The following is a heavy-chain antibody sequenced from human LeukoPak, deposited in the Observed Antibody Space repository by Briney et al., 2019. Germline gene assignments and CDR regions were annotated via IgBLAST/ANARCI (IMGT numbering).Heavy chain of an antibody. CDR2: ISAGSST. J-gene: IGHJ4*02. Sequence: GGSLRLSCAASGFTFSSYAMSWVRQAPGKGLEWVSAISAGSSTYYADSVKGRITISRDNSKNTLYLQMNSLRAEDTAVYYCAKGGSTSPNGINDCWGQGTLVTVSS. CDR1: GFTFSSYA. V-gene: IGHV3-23*01. CDR3: AKGGSTSPNGINDC. D-gene: IGHD2-2*01.